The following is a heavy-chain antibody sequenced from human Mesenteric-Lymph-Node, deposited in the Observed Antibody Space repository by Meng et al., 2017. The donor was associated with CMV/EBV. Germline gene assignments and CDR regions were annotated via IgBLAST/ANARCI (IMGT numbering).Heavy chain of an antibody. CDR3: ARDSIAAAGTWDY. Sequence: ASVKVSCKASGYTFTGYYMHWVRQAPGQGLEWMGIINPSGGTTTYAQKFQGRVTITTDESTSTAYMELSSLRSEDTAVYYCARDSIAAAGTWDYWGQGTLVTVSS. CDR1: GYTFTGYY. CDR2: INPSGGTT. V-gene: IGHV1-46*01. D-gene: IGHD6-13*01. J-gene: IGHJ4*02.